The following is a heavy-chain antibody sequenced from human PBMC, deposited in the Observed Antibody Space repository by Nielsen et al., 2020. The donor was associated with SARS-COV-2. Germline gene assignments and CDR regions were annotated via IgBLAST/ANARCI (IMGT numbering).Heavy chain of an antibody. CDR1: GESFRGFY. J-gene: IGHJ6*03. Sequence: SETLSLTCGVHGESFRGFYWMWIRQASGKGLEWIGEINHNGGTNYISPLTSRVTISVDTSRRQFSLKMTSLTAADTAVYYCARGRDGGIYAYLHHMDVWGEGTAVTVSS. D-gene: IGHD5-24*01. CDR2: INHNGGT. CDR3: ARGRDGGIYAYLHHMDV. V-gene: IGHV4-34*01.